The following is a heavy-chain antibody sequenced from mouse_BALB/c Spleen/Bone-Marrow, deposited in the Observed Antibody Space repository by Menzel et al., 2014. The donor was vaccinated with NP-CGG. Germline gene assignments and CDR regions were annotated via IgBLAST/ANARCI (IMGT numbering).Heavy chain of an antibody. Sequence: EVKLVESGGGLVQPGGSLRLSCATSGFTFTDYYMSWVRQPPGKALEWLGFIRNKANGYTTEYSAFVKGRFTISRDNSHSILYIHKNTLRVEDSATYFCARDMSSLLRYRPWCVHWGQETLVSVS. V-gene: IGHV7-3*02. CDR3: ARDMSSLLRYRPWCVH. CDR2: IRNKANGYTT. CDR1: GFTFTDYY. D-gene: IGHD1-1*01. J-gene: IGHJ3*01.